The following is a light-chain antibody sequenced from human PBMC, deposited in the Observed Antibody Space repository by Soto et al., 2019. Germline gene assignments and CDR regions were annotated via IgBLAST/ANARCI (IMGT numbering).Light chain of an antibody. CDR3: QQYNNWPMT. CDR2: GAS. V-gene: IGKV3-15*01. J-gene: IGKJ1*01. CDR1: QSVSRN. Sequence: EIVMTQSPATLSVSPGERATLSCRASQSVSRNLAWYQQKPGQAPRLLIYGASTRATGIPARFSGSGSGTEFTLTISSLQSEDFVVYYCQQYNNWPMTFGQGTKVEIK.